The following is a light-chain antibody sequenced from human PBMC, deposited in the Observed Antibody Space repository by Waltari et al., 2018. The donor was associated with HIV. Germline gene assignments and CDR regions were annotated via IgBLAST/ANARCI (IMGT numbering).Light chain of an antibody. V-gene: IGLV2-14*01. CDR1: SSHVGGYNY. CDR2: EVS. CDR3: SSYTNTSTRV. J-gene: IGLJ2*01. Sequence: QSALTQPASVSGSPGQSVTISCTVTSSHVGGYNYVSEYQQHPGKAPKLMIYEVSNRPSGVYHRFSGSKNGNTASLTISGLQAEDEADDYCSSYTNTSTRVFGGGTKVTVL.